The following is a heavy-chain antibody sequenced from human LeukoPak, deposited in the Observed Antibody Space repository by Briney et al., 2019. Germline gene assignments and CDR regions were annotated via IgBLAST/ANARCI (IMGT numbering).Heavy chain of an antibody. V-gene: IGHV4-34*01. CDR1: GGSFSGYY. Sequence: NPSETLSLTCAVYGGSFSGYYWSWIRQPPGKGLEWIGEINHSGSTNYNPSLKSRVTISVDTSRNQFSLKLSSVTAADTAVYYCARDLPTYYYDSSGYYSHGMDVWGQGTTVTVSS. J-gene: IGHJ6*02. CDR2: INHSGST. CDR3: ARDLPTYYYDSSGYYSHGMDV. D-gene: IGHD3-22*01.